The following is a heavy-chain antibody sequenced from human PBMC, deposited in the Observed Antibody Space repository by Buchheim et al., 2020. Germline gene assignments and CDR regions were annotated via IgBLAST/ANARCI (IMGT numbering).Heavy chain of an antibody. V-gene: IGHV5-51*01. CDR3: ARQYSSSWYLSGFDP. Sequence: EVQLVQSGAEVKKPGESLKISCKGSGYSFTNSWIAWVRQMPGKGLEFMGIIYPGDSDARNSPSFQGQVTIPADKSISTAYPQWGSLKASDTAMYYCARQYSSSWYLSGFDPWGQGTL. CDR1: GYSFTNSW. J-gene: IGHJ5*02. CDR2: IYPGDSDA. D-gene: IGHD6-13*01.